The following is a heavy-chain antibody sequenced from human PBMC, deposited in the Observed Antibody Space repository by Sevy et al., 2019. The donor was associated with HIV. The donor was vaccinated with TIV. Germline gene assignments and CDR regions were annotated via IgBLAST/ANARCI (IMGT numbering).Heavy chain of an antibody. J-gene: IGHJ3*02. Sequence: LGGSLRLSCAASGFTFSSYSMNWVRQAPGKGLEWVSSISSSSSYIYYADSVKGRFTITRDNAKNSLYLQMNSLRAEDTAVYYCASMLRSVGAFDIWGQGTMVTVSS. V-gene: IGHV3-21*01. CDR1: GFTFSSYS. CDR3: ASMLRSVGAFDI. D-gene: IGHD1-26*01. CDR2: ISSSSSYI.